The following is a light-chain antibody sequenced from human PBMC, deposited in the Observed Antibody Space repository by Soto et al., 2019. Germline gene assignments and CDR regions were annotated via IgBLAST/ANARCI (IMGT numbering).Light chain of an antibody. Sequence: IVLTQSPGTLSLSPGERTTLSCRASQSISRYLAWYQQKPGQGPRLLIYGASSRATGTPDRFSGSGSGTDFTLTINRLEPEDFALYYRQQSGSSPPTFGQGTKVEIK. CDR1: QSISRY. V-gene: IGKV3-20*01. CDR2: GAS. J-gene: IGKJ1*01. CDR3: QQSGSSPPT.